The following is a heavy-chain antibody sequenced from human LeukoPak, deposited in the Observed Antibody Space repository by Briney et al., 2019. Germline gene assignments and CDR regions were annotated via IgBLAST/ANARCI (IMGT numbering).Heavy chain of an antibody. Sequence: SEALSLTCAAYGGSFSGYYWSWIRQPPGKGLEWIGEINHSGSTNYNPSLKSRVTISDDMSKNQFSLKLSSVTAADTAVYYCHFDFGDYRGPYYFDYWGQGTLVTVSS. J-gene: IGHJ4*02. CDR3: HFDFGDYRGPYYFDY. V-gene: IGHV4-34*01. D-gene: IGHD4-17*01. CDR1: GGSFSGYY. CDR2: INHSGST.